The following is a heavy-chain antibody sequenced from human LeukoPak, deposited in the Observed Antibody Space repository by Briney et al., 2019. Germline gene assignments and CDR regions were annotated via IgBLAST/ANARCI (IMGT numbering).Heavy chain of an antibody. D-gene: IGHD3-3*01. CDR3: ARDQYDTWSRRGNFDS. CDR2: IKLDGSEK. CDR1: GFTFGKYW. J-gene: IGHJ4*02. Sequence: GGSLRLSCVASGFTFGKYWMSWFRQAPGKGLEWVANIKLDGSEKNYVDSVKGRFTISRDNTKNSLYLQMNSLRAEDTAVFYCARDQYDTWSRRGNFDSWGQGTLVIVSS. V-gene: IGHV3-7*03.